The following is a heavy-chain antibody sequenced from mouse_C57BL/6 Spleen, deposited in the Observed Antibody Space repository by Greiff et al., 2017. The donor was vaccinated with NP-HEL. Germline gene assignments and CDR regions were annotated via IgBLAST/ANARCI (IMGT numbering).Heavy chain of an antibody. Sequence: QVQLQQPGAELVKPGASVKLSCTASGYTFTSYWMHWVKQRPGQGLEWIGMIHPNSGSTNYNEKFKSKATLTVDKSSSTAYMQLSSLTSEDSAVYYCARSGYYDYAMDYWGQGTSVTVAS. CDR2: IHPNSGST. J-gene: IGHJ4*01. D-gene: IGHD2-4*01. CDR3: ARSGYYDYAMDY. V-gene: IGHV1-64*01. CDR1: GYTFTSYW.